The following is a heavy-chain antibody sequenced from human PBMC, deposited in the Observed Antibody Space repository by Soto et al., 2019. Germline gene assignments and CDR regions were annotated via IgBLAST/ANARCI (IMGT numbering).Heavy chain of an antibody. V-gene: IGHV1-2*02. J-gene: IGHJ5*02. CDR1: GYTFTGYY. D-gene: IGHD6-6*01. Sequence: ASVNVSCKASGYTFTGYYMHWVRQAPGQGLEWMGWINPNSGGTNYAQKFQGRVTITRDTSASTAYMELSSLRSEDTAVYYCATGPSLHEYGSSSAAAWFYPWGKGTFVSV. CDR2: INPNSGGT. CDR3: ATGPSLHEYGSSSAAAWFYP.